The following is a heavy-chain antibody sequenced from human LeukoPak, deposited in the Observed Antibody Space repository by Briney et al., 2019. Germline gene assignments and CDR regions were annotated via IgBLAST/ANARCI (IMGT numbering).Heavy chain of an antibody. D-gene: IGHD2-15*01. CDR2: INPNSGGT. CDR3: ARAYCSGGSCTLQVDV. CDR1: GYTFTGYY. V-gene: IGHV1-2*06. J-gene: IGHJ6*04. Sequence: ASVKVSCKASGYTFTGYYMHWVRQAPGQGLEWMGRINPNSGGTNYAQKFQGRVTMTRDTSISTAYMELSRLRSDDTAVYYCARAYCSGGSCTLQVDVWGKGTTVTVSS.